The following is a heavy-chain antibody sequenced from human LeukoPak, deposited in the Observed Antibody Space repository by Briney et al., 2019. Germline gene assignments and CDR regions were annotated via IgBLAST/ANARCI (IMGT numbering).Heavy chain of an antibody. CDR2: ISGSGGST. V-gene: IGHV3-23*01. Sequence: GGSLRLSCAASGFTFSSYAMSWVRQAPGKRLEWVSAISGSGGSTYYADSVKGRFTISRDNSKKTLNLQMNSLRAEDTAVYYCAKQYYYGSGSYDWAFDIWGQGTMVTVSS. D-gene: IGHD3-10*01. CDR3: AKQYYYGSGSYDWAFDI. CDR1: GFTFSSYA. J-gene: IGHJ3*02.